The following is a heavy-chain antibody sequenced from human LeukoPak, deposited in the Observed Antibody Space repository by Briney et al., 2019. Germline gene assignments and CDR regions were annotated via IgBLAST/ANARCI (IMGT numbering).Heavy chain of an antibody. CDR1: GFTFSSYS. CDR3: ARERPDSRNLDS. Sequence: GGSLRLSCAASGFTFSSYSMNWVRQAPGKGLEWVSSISGSSSYIYYADSVKGRFTISRDNAKNSLYLQMNSLRVEDTAVYYCARERPDSRNLDSWGRGALVTVSS. J-gene: IGHJ4*02. CDR2: ISGSSSYI. V-gene: IGHV3-21*01. D-gene: IGHD1-14*01.